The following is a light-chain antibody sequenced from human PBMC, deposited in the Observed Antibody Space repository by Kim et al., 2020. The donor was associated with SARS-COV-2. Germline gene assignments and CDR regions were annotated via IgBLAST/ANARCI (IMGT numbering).Light chain of an antibody. CDR2: RDN. CDR3: QAWDSSIYV. Sequence: SVSPGQTASITCSGDKLGDKSASWYQQKPGPSPVVVIFRDNRRPSGIPERFSGSNSGNTATLTISGTQAMDEADYYCQAWDSSIYVFGTGTKVTVL. V-gene: IGLV3-1*01. CDR1: KLGDKS. J-gene: IGLJ1*01.